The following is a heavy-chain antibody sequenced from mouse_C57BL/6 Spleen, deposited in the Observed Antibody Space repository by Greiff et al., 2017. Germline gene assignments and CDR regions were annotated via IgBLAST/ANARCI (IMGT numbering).Heavy chain of an antibody. CDR1: GYTFTDYY. J-gene: IGHJ1*03. V-gene: IGHV1-19*01. CDR3: ARGGTTVPGYFDV. D-gene: IGHD1-1*01. Sequence: VQLQQSGPVLVKPGASVKMSCKASGYTFTDYYMNWVKESHGKSLEWIGVINPYNGGTSYNQKFKGKATSTVDTSSRTAYMELNSLTSEDATVYYCARGGTTVPGYFDVWGTGTTVTVSS. CDR2: INPYNGGT.